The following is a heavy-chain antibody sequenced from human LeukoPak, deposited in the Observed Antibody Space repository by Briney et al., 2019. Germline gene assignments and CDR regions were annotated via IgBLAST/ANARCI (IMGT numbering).Heavy chain of an antibody. CDR1: GFTFSSYS. D-gene: IGHD3-10*01. CDR3: ARDRITMVRGVILYYHGMDV. V-gene: IGHV3-33*08. Sequence: GGSLRLCCAASGFTFSSYSMNWVRQAPGKGLEWVAVIWYDGSNKYYADSVKGRFTISRDNSKNTLYLQINSLRAEDKAVYYCARDRITMVRGVILYYHGMDVWGQGTTVTVSS. CDR2: IWYDGSNK. J-gene: IGHJ6*02.